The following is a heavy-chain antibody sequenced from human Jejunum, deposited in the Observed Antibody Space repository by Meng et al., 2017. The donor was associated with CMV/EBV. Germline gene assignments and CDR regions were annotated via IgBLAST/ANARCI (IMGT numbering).Heavy chain of an antibody. CDR3: AREHAAAHYYGCDV. CDR2: VFYSEST. D-gene: IGHD2-15*01. Sequence: GSVTSTSYYWTWIRQHPEKGLEYIGYVFYSESTYFNPSLRSRVSISLDTSKNQFSLRLRSVTAADTAVYYCAREHAAAHYYGCDVWGQGTTVTVSS. CDR1: GSVTSTSYY. V-gene: IGHV4-31*02. J-gene: IGHJ6*02.